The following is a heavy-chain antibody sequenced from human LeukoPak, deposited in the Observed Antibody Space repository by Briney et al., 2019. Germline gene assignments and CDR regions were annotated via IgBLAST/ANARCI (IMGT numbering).Heavy chain of an antibody. Sequence: ASVKVSCKVSGYSLSELSMHWVRQAPGEGLEWMGGFAPEHGQTVYAQEFQGRVTMTADTSTDTACMDLSSLTSEDTAMYYCTTGPGAISDDDYWGQGTLVTVSS. J-gene: IGHJ4*02. CDR2: FAPEHGQT. D-gene: IGHD4/OR15-4a*01. V-gene: IGHV1-24*01. CDR1: GYSLSELS. CDR3: TTGPGAISDDDY.